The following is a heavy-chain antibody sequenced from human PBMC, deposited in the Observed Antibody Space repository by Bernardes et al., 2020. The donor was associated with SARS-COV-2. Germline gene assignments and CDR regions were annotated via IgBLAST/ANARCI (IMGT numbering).Heavy chain of an antibody. CDR3: ARQYSHYDILTGLYYYYYGMDV. CDR2: IYPGDSYT. Sequence: GESLKISCKGSGYSFTSYWIGWVRQMPGKGLEWMWIIYPGDSYTRYSPSFQGQVTISADKSISTAYLQWSSLKASDTAMYYCARQYSHYDILTGLYYYYYGMDVWGQGTTVTVSS. D-gene: IGHD3-9*01. CDR1: GYSFTSYW. V-gene: IGHV5-51*01. J-gene: IGHJ6*02.